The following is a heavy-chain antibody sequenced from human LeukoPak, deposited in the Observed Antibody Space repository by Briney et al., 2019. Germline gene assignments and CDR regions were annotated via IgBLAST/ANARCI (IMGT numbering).Heavy chain of an antibody. Sequence: HPGGSLRLSCAASGFTFSSYAMSWVRQAPGKGLEWVSAISGSGGSTYYADSVKGRFTISRDNSENTLYLQMNSLRAEDTAVYYCAKTGRGYYDSSGYYYDYWGQGTLVTVSS. CDR2: ISGSGGST. CDR3: AKTGRGYYDSSGYYYDY. J-gene: IGHJ4*02. V-gene: IGHV3-23*01. D-gene: IGHD3-22*01. CDR1: GFTFSSYA.